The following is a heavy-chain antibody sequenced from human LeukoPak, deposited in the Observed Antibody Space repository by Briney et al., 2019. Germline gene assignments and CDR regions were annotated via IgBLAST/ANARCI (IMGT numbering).Heavy chain of an antibody. CDR2: IYYSGST. Sequence: SETLSLTCTVSGGSISSRSYYWGWIRQPPGKGLEWIGTIYYSGSTYYNPSLKSRVTISVDTSKNQFSLKLSSVTAADTAVYYCARDFGDYRADYWGQGTLVIVSS. D-gene: IGHD4-17*01. CDR1: GGSISSRSYY. J-gene: IGHJ4*02. CDR3: ARDFGDYRADY. V-gene: IGHV4-39*01.